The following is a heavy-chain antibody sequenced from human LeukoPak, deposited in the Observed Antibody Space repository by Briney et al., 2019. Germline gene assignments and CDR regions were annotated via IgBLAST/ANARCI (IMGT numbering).Heavy chain of an antibody. D-gene: IGHD3-22*01. Sequence: GGSVRLLCAPSGFTVSSNYMRWVRHAPGEGLGCVSFINSGGSTSYADSLRGGFTISRANSKNTLYLQMTSLKPENTVDIYWARYYHSSGNAFDIWGQGTMVTVSS. V-gene: IGHV3-53*01. CDR2: INSGGST. CDR1: GFTVSSNY. CDR3: ARYYHSSGNAFDI. J-gene: IGHJ3*02.